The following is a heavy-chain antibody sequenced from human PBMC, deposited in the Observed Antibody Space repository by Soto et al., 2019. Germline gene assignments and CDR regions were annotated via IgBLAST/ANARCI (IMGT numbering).Heavy chain of an antibody. Sequence: PGGSLRLSCAASGFTFSSYWMHWVRQAPGKGLVWVSRINSDGSSTSYADSVKGRFTISRDNAKNTLYLQMNSLRAEDTAVYYCARFDGSGWFFDYWGQGTLVTVYS. D-gene: IGHD6-19*01. V-gene: IGHV3-74*01. CDR1: GFTFSSYW. CDR3: ARFDGSGWFFDY. CDR2: INSDGSST. J-gene: IGHJ4*02.